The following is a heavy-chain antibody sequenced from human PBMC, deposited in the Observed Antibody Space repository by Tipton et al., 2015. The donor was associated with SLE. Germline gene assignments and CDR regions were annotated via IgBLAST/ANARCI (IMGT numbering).Heavy chain of an antibody. CDR3: ARELYSSSFDY. J-gene: IGHJ4*02. Sequence: TLSLTCAVYGGSFSGYYWSWIRQPPGKGLEWIGEINHSGSTNYNPSLKSRVTISVDTSKNQFSLKLSSVIAADTAVYYCARELYSSSFDYWGQGTLVTVSS. V-gene: IGHV4-34*01. D-gene: IGHD6-19*01. CDR2: INHSGST. CDR1: GGSFSGYY.